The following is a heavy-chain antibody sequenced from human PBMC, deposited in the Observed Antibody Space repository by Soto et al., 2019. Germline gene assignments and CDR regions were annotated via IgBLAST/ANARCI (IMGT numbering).Heavy chain of an antibody. V-gene: IGHV4-59*01. CDR2: IYYSGST. CDR1: GGSISSYY. Sequence: SETLSLPCTVSGGSISSYYWSWIRQPPGKGLEWIGYIYYSGSTNYNPSLKSRVTISVDTSKNQFSLKLSSVTAADTAVYYCARGGQLDGMDVWGQGTTVTVSS. D-gene: IGHD6-13*01. CDR3: ARGGQLDGMDV. J-gene: IGHJ6*02.